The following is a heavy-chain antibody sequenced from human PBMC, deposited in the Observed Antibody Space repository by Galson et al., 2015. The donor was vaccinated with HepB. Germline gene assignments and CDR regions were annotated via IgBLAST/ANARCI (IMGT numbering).Heavy chain of an antibody. CDR1: GYTLTELS. D-gene: IGHD6-25*01. Sequence: SVKVSCKVSGYTLTELSMHWVRQAPGKGLEWMGGFDPEDGETIYAQKFQGRVTMTEDTSTDTAYMELSSLRSEDTAVYYCATVARLDYYYYYKDVWGKGTTVTVSS. CDR2: FDPEDGET. V-gene: IGHV1-24*01. CDR3: ATVARLDYYYYYKDV. J-gene: IGHJ6*03.